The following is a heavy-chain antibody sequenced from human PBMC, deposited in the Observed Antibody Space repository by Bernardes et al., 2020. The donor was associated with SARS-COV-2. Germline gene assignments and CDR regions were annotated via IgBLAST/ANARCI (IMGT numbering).Heavy chain of an antibody. J-gene: IGHJ4*02. Sequence: ASVKVSCKASGYTFINHGISWVRQAPGQGLEWVGWISTYNGDTKYAQKLQGRVTMTTDTSTSTAYMELRSLRSDDTAVYYCAREDAAMVPYFAYWGQGTLVTVSS. CDR2: ISTYNGDT. D-gene: IGHD5-18*01. CDR3: AREDAAMVPYFAY. V-gene: IGHV1-18*01. CDR1: GYTFINHG.